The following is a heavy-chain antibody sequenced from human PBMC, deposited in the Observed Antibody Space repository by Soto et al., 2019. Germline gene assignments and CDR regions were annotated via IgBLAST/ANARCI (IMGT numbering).Heavy chain of an antibody. V-gene: IGHV3-33*01. J-gene: IGHJ2*01. CDR2: IWYDGSNK. CDR3: ARIPQIAVAGTRFGYFDL. D-gene: IGHD6-19*01. Sequence: QVQLEESGGGVVQPGRSLRLSCAASGFTFSSYGMHWVRQAPGKGLEWVAVIWYDGSNKYYADSVKGRFTISRDNSKNTLYLQMHSLGAEDTALYYCARIPQIAVAGTRFGYFDLWGRGTLVTVSS. CDR1: GFTFSSYG.